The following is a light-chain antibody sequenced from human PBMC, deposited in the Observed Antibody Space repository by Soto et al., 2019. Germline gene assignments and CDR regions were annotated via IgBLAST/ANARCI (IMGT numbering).Light chain of an antibody. J-gene: IGKJ4*01. CDR3: QQRSNWPLT. Sequence: EIVLTQSPVTLSFSPGERATLSCRASQSVRSYLAWYQQKPGQAPRLLIYDASNRATGIPARFSGSGSGTDFTLTISSLEPEDFAVYYCQQRSNWPLTFGGGTKVDI. CDR1: QSVRSY. CDR2: DAS. V-gene: IGKV3-11*01.